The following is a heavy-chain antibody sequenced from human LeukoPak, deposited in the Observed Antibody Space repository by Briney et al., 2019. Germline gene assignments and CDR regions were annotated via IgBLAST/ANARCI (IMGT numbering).Heavy chain of an antibody. J-gene: IGHJ4*02. CDR3: ARDPKMATIQYYFDC. CDR2: ISYDGSNK. D-gene: IGHD5-24*01. Sequence: GRSLRLSCAASGFTFSSYAMHWVRQAPGKGLEWVAVISYDGSNKYYADSVKGRFTISRDNSKNTLYLQMNSLRAEDTAVYYCARDPKMATIQYYFDCWGQGTLVTVSS. CDR1: GFTFSSYA. V-gene: IGHV3-30-3*01.